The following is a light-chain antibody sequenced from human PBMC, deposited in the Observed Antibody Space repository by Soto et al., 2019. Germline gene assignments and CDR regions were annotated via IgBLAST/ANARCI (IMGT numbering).Light chain of an antibody. CDR2: AAS. Sequence: DIPMTQSPSSLSASVGDRVTITCRASQAINNYLAWYQQKPGKAPKLLIYAASTLQSGVPSRFSGGGSGTDFTLTISSLQPEDVATYYCQKYNNGPPATFVPWTKVGV. J-gene: IGKJ3*01. V-gene: IGKV1-27*01. CDR3: QKYNNGPPAT. CDR1: QAINNY.